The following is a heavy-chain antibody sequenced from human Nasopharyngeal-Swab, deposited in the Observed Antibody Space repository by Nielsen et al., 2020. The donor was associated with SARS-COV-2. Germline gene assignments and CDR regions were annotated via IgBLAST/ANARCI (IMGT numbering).Heavy chain of an antibody. D-gene: IGHD2/OR15-2a*01. V-gene: IGHV3-23*01. CDR3: AKHPIRIYYYYMDV. J-gene: IGHJ6*03. CDR2: ISGSGGST. Sequence: GESLKISCAASGFTFSSYAMSWVRQAPGKGLEWVSAISGSGGSTYYADSVKGRFTISRDNSKNMLYLQMNSLRAEDTAVYYCAKHPIRIYYYYMDVWGKGTTVTVSS. CDR1: GFTFSSYA.